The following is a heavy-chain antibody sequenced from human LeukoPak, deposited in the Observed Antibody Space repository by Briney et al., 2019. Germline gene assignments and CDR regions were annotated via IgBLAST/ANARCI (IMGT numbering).Heavy chain of an antibody. V-gene: IGHV4-59*08. CDR1: GGSINSHY. Sequence: SETRSLACAVSGGSINSHYWGWIRQPPGKGLQWIGDIYYTGKINYNPSLKSRVTITLDTSKDHLSLNLTSVLAADTAIYYCVRRDTGWNYFDYWGQGTLVTVSS. CDR3: VRRDTGWNYFDY. D-gene: IGHD6-19*01. CDR2: IYYTGKI. J-gene: IGHJ4*02.